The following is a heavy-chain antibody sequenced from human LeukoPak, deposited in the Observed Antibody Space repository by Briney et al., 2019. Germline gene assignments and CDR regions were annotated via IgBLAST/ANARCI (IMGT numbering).Heavy chain of an antibody. CDR2: IHPGDSDT. J-gene: IGHJ4*02. CDR1: GYIFTSDW. V-gene: IGHV5-51*01. D-gene: IGHD5-12*01. Sequence: GESLKISCKVSGYIFTSDWIGWVRQVPGKGLEWMGIIHPGDSDTRYSPSFQGQVTFSADKSISTAYLQWSSLKASDTAMYYCARLAREGVNWVDYWGQGTLVTVSS. CDR3: ARLAREGVNWVDY.